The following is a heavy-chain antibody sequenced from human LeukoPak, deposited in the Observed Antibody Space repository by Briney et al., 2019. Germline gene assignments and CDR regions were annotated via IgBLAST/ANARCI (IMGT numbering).Heavy chain of an antibody. D-gene: IGHD2-15*01. CDR2: IYYSGST. J-gene: IGHJ4*02. CDR1: GGSISSGGYY. Sequence: SQTLSLTCTVSGGSISSGGYYWCWIRQHPGKGLEWIGYIYYSGSTYYNPSLKSRVTISVDTSKNQFSLKLSSVTAADTAVYYCARVGNGYCSGGSCFATADPIDYWGQGTLVTVSS. CDR3: ARVGNGYCSGGSCFATADPIDY. V-gene: IGHV4-31*03.